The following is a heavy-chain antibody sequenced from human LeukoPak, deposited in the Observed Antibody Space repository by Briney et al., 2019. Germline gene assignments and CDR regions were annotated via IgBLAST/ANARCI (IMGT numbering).Heavy chain of an antibody. V-gene: IGHV3-15*01. CDR3: TKDNGYFDY. CDR2: FKSKTDGGTT. J-gene: IGHJ4*02. CDR1: GFTFSKAW. Sequence: GGSLRLSCAASGFTFSKAWMSWVRQAPGKGLEWVGRFKSKTDGGTTDYAAPVKGRFIVSRDDSKNTLYLQMNSLRTEDTAVYYCTKDNGYFDYWGQGTLVTVSS.